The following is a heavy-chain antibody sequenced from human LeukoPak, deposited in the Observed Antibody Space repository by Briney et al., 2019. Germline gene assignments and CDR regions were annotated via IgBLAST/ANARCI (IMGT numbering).Heavy chain of an antibody. CDR3: AKDLYYGGNKAPSYFDY. Sequence: PGGSLRLSCAASGFTFSSYGMSWVRQAPGKGLEWVSAISGSGGSTYYADSVKGRFTISRDNSKNTLYLQMNSLRAEDTAVYYCAKDLYYGGNKAPSYFDYWGQGTLVTVSS. CDR1: GFTFSSYG. V-gene: IGHV3-23*01. J-gene: IGHJ4*02. CDR2: ISGSGGST. D-gene: IGHD4-23*01.